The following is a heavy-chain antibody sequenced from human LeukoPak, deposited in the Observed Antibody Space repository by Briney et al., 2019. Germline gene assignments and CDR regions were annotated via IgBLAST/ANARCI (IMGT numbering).Heavy chain of an antibody. D-gene: IGHD6-19*01. CDR1: GYTFTGYY. V-gene: IGHV1-2*02. Sequence: ASVTVSYKASGYTFTGYYMHWVRQAPGQGLEWMGWINPNSGGTNYAQKFQGRVTMSRDTSISTAYMELSRLRSDDTAVYYCARASGYSSGWYPGVADYWGQGTLVTVSS. CDR2: INPNSGGT. CDR3: ARASGYSSGWYPGVADY. J-gene: IGHJ4*02.